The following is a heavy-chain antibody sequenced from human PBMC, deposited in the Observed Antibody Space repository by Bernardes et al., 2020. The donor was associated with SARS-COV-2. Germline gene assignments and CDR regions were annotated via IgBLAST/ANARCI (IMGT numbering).Heavy chain of an antibody. CDR2: IKQDGSEK. D-gene: IGHD1-26*01. J-gene: IGHJ6*02. CDR3: ARDNFSGSSTYYGMDV. Sequence: GGSLRLSCAASGFTFSSYWMSWVRQAPGKGLEWVANIKQDGSEKDYVDSVKGRFTISRDNAKNSLYLQMNSLRAEDTAVYYCARDNFSGSSTYYGMDVWGPGTTVTVSS. CDR1: GFTFSSYW. V-gene: IGHV3-7*01.